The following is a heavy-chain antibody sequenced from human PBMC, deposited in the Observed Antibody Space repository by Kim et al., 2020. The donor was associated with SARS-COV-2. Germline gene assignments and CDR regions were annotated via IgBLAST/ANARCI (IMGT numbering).Heavy chain of an antibody. CDR3: ARGPYSSSWNYGMDV. Sequence: GGSLRLSCAASGFTFSSYGMHWVRQAPGKGLEWVAVISYDGSNKYYADSVKGRFTISRDNSKNTLYLQMNSLRAEDTAVYYCARGPYSSSWNYGMDVWGQGTTVTVSS. CDR1: GFTFSSYG. J-gene: IGHJ6*02. CDR2: ISYDGSNK. D-gene: IGHD6-13*01. V-gene: IGHV3-33*05.